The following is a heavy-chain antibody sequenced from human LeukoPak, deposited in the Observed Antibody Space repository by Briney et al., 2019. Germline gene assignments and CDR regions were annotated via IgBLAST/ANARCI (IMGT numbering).Heavy chain of an antibody. J-gene: IGHJ4*02. V-gene: IGHV1-69*13. CDR3: ARGAVTFGGVIVSLDY. Sequence: SVKVSCKASGYTFISYYIHWVRQAPGQGLEWMGGIIPIFGTANYAQKFQGRVTITADESTSTAYMELSSLRSEDTAVYYCARGAVTFGGVIVSLDYWGQGTLVTVSS. CDR2: IIPIFGTA. CDR1: GYTFISYY. D-gene: IGHD3-16*02.